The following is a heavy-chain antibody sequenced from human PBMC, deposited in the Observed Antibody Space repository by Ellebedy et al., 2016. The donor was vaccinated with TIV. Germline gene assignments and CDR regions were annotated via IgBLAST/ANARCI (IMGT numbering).Heavy chain of an antibody. CDR2: ISYSGST. CDR1: GVSMNSYF. V-gene: IGHV4-59*01. CDR3: ARVTGAPMGSGVMDV. Sequence: MPSETLSLTCTVSGVSMNSYFWNWVRQPPGKGPEWIGYISYSGSTTYNPSLKSRVTISVDTSENQFSLKLTSVTAADTAIYYCARVTGAPMGSGVMDVWGQGTMVTVSS. D-gene: IGHD3-10*01. J-gene: IGHJ6*02.